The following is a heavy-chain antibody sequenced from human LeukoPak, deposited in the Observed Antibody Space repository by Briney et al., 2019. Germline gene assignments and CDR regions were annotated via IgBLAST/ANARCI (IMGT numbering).Heavy chain of an antibody. V-gene: IGHV4-39*01. CDR2: IFSGGST. CDR3: ARVGGSGWYGGVFDY. J-gene: IGHJ4*02. CDR1: GGSISSSSFY. D-gene: IGHD6-19*01. Sequence: TSSETLSLTCTVSGGSISSSSFYWGWIRQPPGKGLEWIGSIFSGGSTYYNPSLKSRVTISVDTSKNQFSLKLSSVTAADTAVYYCARVGGSGWYGGVFDYWGQGTLVTVSS.